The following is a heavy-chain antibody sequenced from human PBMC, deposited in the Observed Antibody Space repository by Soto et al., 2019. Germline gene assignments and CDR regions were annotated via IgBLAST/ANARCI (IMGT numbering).Heavy chain of an antibody. Sequence: GGSLRLSCAASGFTFSRYAMSWVRQAPGKGLEWVSAITGSTGNTYYADSVKGRFTIYRDNFKNTLYLQMNSLRAEDTAVFYCAKGTRASCSGASCYPFDYWGQGTQVTVSS. CDR2: ITGSTGNT. J-gene: IGHJ4*02. V-gene: IGHV3-23*01. D-gene: IGHD2-15*01. CDR1: GFTFSRYA. CDR3: AKGTRASCSGASCYPFDY.